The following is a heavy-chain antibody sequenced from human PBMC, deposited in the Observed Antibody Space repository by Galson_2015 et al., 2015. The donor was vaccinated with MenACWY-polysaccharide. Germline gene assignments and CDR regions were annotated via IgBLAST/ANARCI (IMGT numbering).Heavy chain of an antibody. V-gene: IGHV4-30-2*01. CDR1: GGSISSGGYS. Sequence: TLSLTCTVSGGSISSGGYSWSWIRQPPGKGLEWIGYIYHSGSTYYNPSLKSRVTISVDRSKNQFSLKLSSVTAADTAVYYCARGEGSGWAPGRSEYFQHWGQGTLVTVSS. CDR3: ARGEGSGWAPGRSEYFQH. D-gene: IGHD6-19*01. J-gene: IGHJ1*01. CDR2: IYHSGST.